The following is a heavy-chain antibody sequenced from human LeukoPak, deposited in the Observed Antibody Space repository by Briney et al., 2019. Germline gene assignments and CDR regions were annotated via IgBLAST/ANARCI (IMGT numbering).Heavy chain of an antibody. Sequence: SETLSLTCTVSGGSISSYYWSWIRQPPGKGLEWIGYIYYSGSTNYNPSLKSRVTISVDTSKNQFSLKLSSVTAADTAVYYCASWYSSGWSHGWGQGTLVTVSS. J-gene: IGHJ4*02. CDR1: GGSISSYY. CDR3: ASWYSSGWSHG. CDR2: IYYSGST. V-gene: IGHV4-59*01. D-gene: IGHD6-19*01.